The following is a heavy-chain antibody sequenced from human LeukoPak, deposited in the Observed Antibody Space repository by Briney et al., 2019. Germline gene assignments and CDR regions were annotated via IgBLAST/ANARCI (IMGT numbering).Heavy chain of an antibody. V-gene: IGHV4-34*01. Sequence: SETLSLTCAVYGGSFSGYYWSWIRQPPGKGLEWIGEINHSGSTNYNPSLKSRVTISVDTSKNQFSLKLSSVTAADTAVYYCARDLLDCSSTSCSWTAFDIWGQGTMVTVSS. J-gene: IGHJ3*02. CDR2: INHSGST. CDR1: GGSFSGYY. CDR3: ARDLLDCSSTSCSWTAFDI. D-gene: IGHD2-2*01.